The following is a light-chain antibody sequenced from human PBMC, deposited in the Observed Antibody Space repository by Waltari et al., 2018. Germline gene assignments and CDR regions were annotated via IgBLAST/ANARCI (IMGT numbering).Light chain of an antibody. J-gene: IGKJ2*01. CDR2: GAS. V-gene: IGKV3-15*01. Sequence: EIVMTQSPATLPVSPGERATLSCRASQSVSSNLAWYQQKPGQAPRLPIYGASTRATGIPARFSGSGSGTEFTLTISSLQSEDFAVYYCQQYNNWPYTFGQGTKLEIK. CDR3: QQYNNWPYT. CDR1: QSVSSN.